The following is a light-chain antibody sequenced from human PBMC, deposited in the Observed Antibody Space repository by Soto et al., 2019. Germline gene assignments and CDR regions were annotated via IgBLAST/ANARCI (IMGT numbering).Light chain of an antibody. CDR3: CSYTSTNSRV. V-gene: IGLV2-14*01. CDR1: SSDVGGYDY. J-gene: IGLJ3*02. Sequence: QSALTQPPSASGSPGQSVTISCTGTSSDVGGYDYVSWYQQHPGKAPKLMIYEVSNRPSGVSNRFSGSKSGNTASLTISGLQAEDEAYYYCCSYTSTNSRVFGGGTKVTVL. CDR2: EVS.